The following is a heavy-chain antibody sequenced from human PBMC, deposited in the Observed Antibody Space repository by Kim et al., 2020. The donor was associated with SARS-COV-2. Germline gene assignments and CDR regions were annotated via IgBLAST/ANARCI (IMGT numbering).Heavy chain of an antibody. Sequence: SETLSLTCTVSSDSISSGDYYWGWIRQPPGKGLEWIGSIYYSGTTYYSPPLKSRVTISVDTSKNQFSLKMRSVTAADTAVYYCARLVSENSAVEYWGQGT. V-gene: IGHV4-39*01. CDR1: SDSISSGDYY. CDR2: IYYSGTT. CDR3: ARLVSENSAVEY. J-gene: IGHJ4*02.